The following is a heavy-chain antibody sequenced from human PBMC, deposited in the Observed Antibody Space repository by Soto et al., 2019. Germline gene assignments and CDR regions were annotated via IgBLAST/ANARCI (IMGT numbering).Heavy chain of an antibody. CDR1: GGSFSGYY. D-gene: IGHD6-19*01. CDR2: INHSGST. CDR3: ARGAVAGTRWFDP. Sequence: SETLSLTCAVYGGSFSGYYWSWIRQPPGKGLEWIGEINHSGSTNYNPSLKSRVTISVDTSKNQFSLKLSSVTAADTAVYYCARGAVAGTRWFDPWGQGTLVTVSS. J-gene: IGHJ5*02. V-gene: IGHV4-34*01.